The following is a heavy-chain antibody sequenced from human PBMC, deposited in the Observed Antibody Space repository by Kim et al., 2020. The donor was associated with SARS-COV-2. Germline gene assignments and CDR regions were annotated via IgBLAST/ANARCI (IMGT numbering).Heavy chain of an antibody. J-gene: IGHJ6*03. V-gene: IGHV4-31*03. CDR3: ARGQGYYYFMDV. Sequence: SETLSLTCTVSGGSISSGGYYWSWIRQHPGKGLEWFGYIYYSGSTYYNPSLKSRVTISVDTSKSQFSLKLSSVTAAGTAVYYCARGQGYYYFMDVWGKGTPVTVSS. CDR1: GGSISSGGYY. CDR2: IYYSGST.